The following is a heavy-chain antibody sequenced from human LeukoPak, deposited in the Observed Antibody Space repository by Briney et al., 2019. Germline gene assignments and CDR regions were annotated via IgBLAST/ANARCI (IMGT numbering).Heavy chain of an antibody. J-gene: IGHJ4*02. Sequence: GGSLGLSCAASGFTFSSYEMNWVRQAPGKGLEWVSYISSSGSTIYYADSVKGRFTISRDNAKNSLYLQMNSLRAEDTAVYYCASIDFRITMSIDYWGQGTLVTVSS. CDR2: ISSSGSTI. D-gene: IGHD3-10*02. V-gene: IGHV3-48*03. CDR3: ASIDFRITMSIDY. CDR1: GFTFSSYE.